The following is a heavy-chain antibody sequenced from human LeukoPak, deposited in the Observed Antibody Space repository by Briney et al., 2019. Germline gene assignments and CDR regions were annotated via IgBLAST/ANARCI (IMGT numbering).Heavy chain of an antibody. V-gene: IGHV3-74*01. D-gene: IGHD1-26*01. CDR2: INSDGSWT. J-gene: IGHJ4*02. CDR1: GNYW. Sequence: PGGSLRLSCAASGNYWMHWVRQAPGKGLVWVSHINSDGSWTSYADSVKGRFTISKDNAKNTVYLQMNSLRAEDTALYYCAKDLGATDDYWGQGTLVTVSS. CDR3: AKDLGATDDY.